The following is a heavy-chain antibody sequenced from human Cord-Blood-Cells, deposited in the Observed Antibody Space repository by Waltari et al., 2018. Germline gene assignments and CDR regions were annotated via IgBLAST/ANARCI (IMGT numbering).Heavy chain of an antibody. CDR3: ARHADYYGSGSYYPYYFDY. CDR1: GGSISSYY. Sequence: QVQLQESGPGLVKPSETLSLTCTVPGGSISSYYWSVTRQPPGKGLEWIGYIYYSGSTNYNPSLKSRVTISVDTSKNQFSLKLSSVTAADTAVYYCARHADYYGSGSYYPYYFDYWGQGTLVTVSS. J-gene: IGHJ4*02. CDR2: IYYSGST. D-gene: IGHD3-10*01. V-gene: IGHV4-59*08.